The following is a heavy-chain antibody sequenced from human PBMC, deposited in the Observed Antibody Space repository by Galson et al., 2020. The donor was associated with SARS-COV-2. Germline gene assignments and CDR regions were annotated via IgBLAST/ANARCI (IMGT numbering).Heavy chain of an antibody. D-gene: IGHD6-13*01. J-gene: IGHJ3*02. CDR2: PYYRSQWST. CDR3: AGRVAGAGSLHI. V-gene: IGHV6-1*01. Sequence: SQTLSLTCAISGDSVSSNSAAWNWIRQSPSRGLEWLGRPYYRSQWSTDYAVSVKSRITINPDTSKNQFSLQLNSVTPEDTAIYYCAGRVAGAGSLHIWGQGTMVIVSS. CDR1: GDSVSSNSAA.